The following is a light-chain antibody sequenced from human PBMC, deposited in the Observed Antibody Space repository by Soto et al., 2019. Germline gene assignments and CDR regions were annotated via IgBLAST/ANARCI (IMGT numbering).Light chain of an antibody. CDR1: SSDVGNYNY. CDR2: EVS. V-gene: IGLV2-14*01. Sequence: QSALTQPASASGSPGQSITISCTGNSSDVGNYNYVSWYQQHPGKAPKLMIYEVSNRPSGVSNRFSGSKSGNTASLTISGLQAEDEADYYCSSYTSSSTYVFGTGTKVTVL. J-gene: IGLJ1*01. CDR3: SSYTSSSTYV.